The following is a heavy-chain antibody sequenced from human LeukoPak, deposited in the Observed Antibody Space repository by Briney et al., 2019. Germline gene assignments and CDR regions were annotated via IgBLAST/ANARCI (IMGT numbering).Heavy chain of an antibody. D-gene: IGHD5-18*01. V-gene: IGHV1-18*01. J-gene: IGHJ3*02. CDR3: ARPAPERGYSYGWEAFDI. Sequence: ASVKVSCKASGYTFTSYGISWVRQAPGQGLEWMGWISAYNGNTNYAQKLQGRVTMTTDTSTSTAYMELRSLRSDDTAVYYCARPAPERGYSYGWEAFDIWGQGTMVTVSS. CDR1: GYTFTSYG. CDR2: ISAYNGNT.